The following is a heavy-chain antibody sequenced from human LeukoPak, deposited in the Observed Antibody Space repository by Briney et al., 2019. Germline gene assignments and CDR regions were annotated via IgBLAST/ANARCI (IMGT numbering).Heavy chain of an antibody. J-gene: IGHJ4*02. D-gene: IGHD3-22*01. CDR2: ISFDGSNK. V-gene: IGHV3-30*18. CDR1: GFTFNNYG. CDR3: AKGSYYDSDGFYQHFDY. Sequence: GGSLRLSCAASGFTFNNYGIHWVRQAPGKGLEWVALISFDGSNKYYADSVKGRFTISRDNSKNTLYLQMNSLRAEDTAEYYCAKGSYYDSDGFYQHFDYWGQGTLVTVSS.